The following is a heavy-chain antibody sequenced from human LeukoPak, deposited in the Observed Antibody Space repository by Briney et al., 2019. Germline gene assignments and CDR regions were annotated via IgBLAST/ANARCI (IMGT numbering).Heavy chain of an antibody. D-gene: IGHD2-15*01. CDR1: GGSMSSSAYY. V-gene: IGHV4-61*08. CDR3: ARTQYCSGAACYFGYFDY. J-gene: IGHJ4*02. Sequence: SETLSLTCTVSGGSMSSSAYYWSWIRQPPGKGLEWIGYIYYSGSTKYNPSLKSRVTISIETSKNQFSLKLSSVTAADTAVYYCARTQYCSGAACYFGYFDYWGQGTLVTVSS. CDR2: IYYSGST.